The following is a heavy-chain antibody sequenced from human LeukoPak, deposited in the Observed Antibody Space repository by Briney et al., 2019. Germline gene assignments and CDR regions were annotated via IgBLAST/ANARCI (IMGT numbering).Heavy chain of an antibody. CDR2: IWYDGSNK. CDR3: ARSRYYDTSYGVPYYFDC. D-gene: IGHD3-22*01. V-gene: IGHV3-33*08. CDR1: GFTFSSYA. J-gene: IGHJ4*02. Sequence: PGGSLRLSCAASGFTFSSYAMSWVRQAPGKGLEWVAVIWYDGSNKYYADSVKGRFTISRGNSKNSLYLQMNSLRAEDTAVYYCARSRYYDTSYGVPYYFDCWGQGTLVTVSS.